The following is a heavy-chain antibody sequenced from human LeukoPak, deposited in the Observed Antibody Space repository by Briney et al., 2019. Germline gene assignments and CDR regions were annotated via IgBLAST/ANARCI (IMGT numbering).Heavy chain of an antibody. V-gene: IGHV3-23*01. CDR3: ARDYYGSKSSSFDP. CDR1: GFTVSSNY. J-gene: IGHJ5*02. CDR2: ISGSGDST. Sequence: GGSLRLSCAASGFTVSSNYMTWVRQAPGKGLEWVSAISGSGDSTYYADSVKGRFTISRDNSRNTLYLQMNSLRAGDTAVYYCARDYYGSKSSSFDPWGQGTLVTVSS. D-gene: IGHD3-10*01.